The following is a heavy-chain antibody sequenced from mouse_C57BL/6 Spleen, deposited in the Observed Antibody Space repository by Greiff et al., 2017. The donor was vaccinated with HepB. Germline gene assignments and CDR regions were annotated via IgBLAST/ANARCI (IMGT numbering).Heavy chain of an antibody. D-gene: IGHD1-1*01. CDR1: GFTFSDYY. V-gene: IGHV5-12*01. CDR2: ISNGGGST. CDR3: ARRYYYGSSSDWYFDV. Sequence: EVMLVESGGGLVQPGGSLKLSCAASGFTFSDYYMYWVRQTPEKRLEWVAYISNGGGSTYYPDTVKGRFTISRDNAKNTLYLQMSRLKSEDTAMYYCARRYYYGSSSDWYFDVWGTGTTVTVSS. J-gene: IGHJ1*03.